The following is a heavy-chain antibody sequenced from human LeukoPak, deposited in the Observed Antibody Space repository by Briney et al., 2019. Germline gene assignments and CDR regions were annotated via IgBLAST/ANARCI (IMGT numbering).Heavy chain of an antibody. V-gene: IGHV3-23*01. J-gene: IGHJ4*02. D-gene: IGHD4-17*01. CDR2: ISGSGGST. CDR1: GFTFSSYA. Sequence: GGSLRLSCAASGFTFSSYAVSWVRQAPGKGLEWVSAISGSGGSTYYADSVKGRFTISRDNSKNTLYLQMNSLRAEDTAVYYCAKNPHYGDAAHFDYWGQGTLVTVSS. CDR3: AKNPHYGDAAHFDY.